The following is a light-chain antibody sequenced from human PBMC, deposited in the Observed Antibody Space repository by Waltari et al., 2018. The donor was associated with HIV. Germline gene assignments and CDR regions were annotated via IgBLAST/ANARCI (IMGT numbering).Light chain of an antibody. V-gene: IGLV7-46*01. J-gene: IGLJ2*01. CDR2: DLK. CDR1: TRAVTSGSH. Sequence: AVVTQEPSLTVSPGGTVTLTCGSSTRAVTSGSHPYWFQQKTGHAPKPLISDLKNKRSCPPARFSGSLLVGKSALALSGAQPEDEAKDYCLRSYAGARPVVFGGGTQLTVL. CDR3: LRSYAGARPVV.